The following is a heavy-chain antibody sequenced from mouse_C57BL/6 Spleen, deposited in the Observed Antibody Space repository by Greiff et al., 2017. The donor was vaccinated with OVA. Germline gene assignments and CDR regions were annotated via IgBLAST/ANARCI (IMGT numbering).Heavy chain of an antibody. V-gene: IGHV1-50*01. CDR2: IDPSDSYT. Sequence: QVQLQQPGAELVKPGASVKLSCKASGYTFTSYWMQWVKQRPGQGLEWIGEIDPSDSYTNYNQKFKGKATLTVDTSSSTAYMQLSSLTSEDSAVYYGARGEGFYYYGSSPAWFAYWGQGTLVTVSA. D-gene: IGHD1-1*01. CDR3: ARGEGFYYYGSSPAWFAY. J-gene: IGHJ3*01. CDR1: GYTFTSYW.